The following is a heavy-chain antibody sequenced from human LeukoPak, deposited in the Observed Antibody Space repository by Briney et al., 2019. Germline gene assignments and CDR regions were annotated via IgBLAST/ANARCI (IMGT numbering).Heavy chain of an antibody. J-gene: IGHJ4*02. CDR2: IYHSGTT. V-gene: IGHV4-4*02. CDR1: GFTFSIYW. CDR3: ARSYFGSGTFNGFDY. Sequence: GSLRLSCAASGFTFSIYWMHWVRQAPGKGLEWIGEIYHSGTTNYNPSLKSRVTISLDKSRNRFSLNLNSVSAADTAVYYCARSYFGSGTFNGFDYWGQGTLVTVSS. D-gene: IGHD3-10*01.